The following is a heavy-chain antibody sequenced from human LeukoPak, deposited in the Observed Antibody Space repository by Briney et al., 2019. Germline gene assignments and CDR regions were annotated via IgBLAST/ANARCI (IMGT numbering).Heavy chain of an antibody. Sequence: PGGSLRLSCAASGFSVSRNYMSWVRQAPGKGLEWVSIIYSGGNTYYTDSVKGRFTISSDNPKNTLSLEMNSLRGEDTAVYYCVSHSDTLSSYSFDYWGRGTLVTVSS. V-gene: IGHV3-53*01. D-gene: IGHD3-9*01. CDR1: GFSVSRNY. J-gene: IGHJ4*02. CDR3: VSHSDTLSSYSFDY. CDR2: IYSGGNT.